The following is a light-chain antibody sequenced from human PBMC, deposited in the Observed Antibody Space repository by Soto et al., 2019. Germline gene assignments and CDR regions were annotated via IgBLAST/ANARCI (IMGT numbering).Light chain of an antibody. J-gene: IGKJ3*01. Sequence: EIVMTQSPATLSVSPGERATLSCRASQSVSSNLAWYQQKPGQAPRLLIYGASTRATGIPARFSGSGSGTEFTLTISILQSEAFAVYYCQQYNNWPFTFGPGTKVDIK. CDR2: GAS. CDR1: QSVSSN. CDR3: QQYNNWPFT. V-gene: IGKV3-15*01.